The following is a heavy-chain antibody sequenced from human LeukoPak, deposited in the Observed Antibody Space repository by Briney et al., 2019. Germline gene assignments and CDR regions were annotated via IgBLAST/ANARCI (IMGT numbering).Heavy chain of an antibody. CDR3: AVPKYYYDSSGYYYTNYYGMDV. CDR1: GYTFTSYA. J-gene: IGHJ6*02. D-gene: IGHD3-22*01. V-gene: IGHV1-3*01. CDR2: INAGNGNT. Sequence: ASVKVSCKVSGYTFTSYAMHWVRQAPGQRLEWMGWINAGNGNTKYSQKFQGRVTITRDTSASTAYMELSSLRSEDTAVYYCAVPKYYYDSSGYYYTNYYGMDVWGQGTTVTVSS.